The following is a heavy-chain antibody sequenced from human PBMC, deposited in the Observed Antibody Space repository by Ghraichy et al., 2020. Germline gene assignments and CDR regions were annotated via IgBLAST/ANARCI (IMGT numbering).Heavy chain of an antibody. D-gene: IGHD6-13*01. Sequence: GSLSLTCTVSGDSITSRTYYWGWIRQPPGKGLEWIGSFYYSGNTYYNSSLKSRVTISVDTSKNQFSLKLSSVTAADTAIYYCARHNLAGRWFDPWGQGTLVTVSS. CDR2: FYYSGNT. CDR1: GDSITSRTYY. V-gene: IGHV4-39*01. CDR3: ARHNLAGRWFDP. J-gene: IGHJ5*02.